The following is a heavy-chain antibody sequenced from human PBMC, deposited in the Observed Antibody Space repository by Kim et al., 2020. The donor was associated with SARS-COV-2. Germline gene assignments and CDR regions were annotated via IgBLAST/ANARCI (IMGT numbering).Heavy chain of an antibody. J-gene: IGHJ4*02. CDR1: GFTFSNAW. Sequence: GGSLRRSCAASGFTFSNAWMSWVRQAPGKGLEWVGRIESKTDGGTTDYAAPVKGRFTISRDDSKNTLYLQMNSLKTEDTAVYYCTTDLGATYYDILTGYYRLDYWGQGTLVTVSS. D-gene: IGHD3-9*01. CDR3: TTDLGATYYDILTGYYRLDY. CDR2: IESKTDGGTT. V-gene: IGHV3-15*04.